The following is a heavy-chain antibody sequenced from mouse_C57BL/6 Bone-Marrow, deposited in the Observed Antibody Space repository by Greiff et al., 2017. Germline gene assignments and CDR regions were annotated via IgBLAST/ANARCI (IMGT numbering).Heavy chain of an antibody. Sequence: VKLVESGAELVKPGASVKISCKASGYAFSSYWMNWVKQRPGKGLEWIGQIYPGDGDTNYNGKFKGKATLTADKSSSTAYMQLSSLTSEDSAVYFCANDGYSPFDDWGQGTTLTVSS. CDR1: GYAFSSYW. CDR2: IYPGDGDT. V-gene: IGHV1-80*01. D-gene: IGHD2-3*01. J-gene: IGHJ2*01. CDR3: ANDGYSPFDD.